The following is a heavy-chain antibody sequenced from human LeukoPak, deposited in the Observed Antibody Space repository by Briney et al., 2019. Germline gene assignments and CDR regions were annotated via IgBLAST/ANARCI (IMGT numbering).Heavy chain of an antibody. CDR3: ARDGSSAVADY. V-gene: IGHV4-38-2*02. D-gene: IGHD6-19*01. CDR2: IYHSGST. CDR1: GYSISSGYY. J-gene: IGHJ4*02. Sequence: PSETLSLNCTVSGYSISSGYYWGWIRQPPGKGLAWIGSIYHSGSTYYNPSLKSRVTISVDTSKNQFSLKLSSVTAADTAVYYCARDGSSAVADYWGQGTLVTVSS.